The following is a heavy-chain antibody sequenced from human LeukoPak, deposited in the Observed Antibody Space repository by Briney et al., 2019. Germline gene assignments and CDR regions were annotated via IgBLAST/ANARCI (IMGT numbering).Heavy chain of an antibody. Sequence: SETLSLTCTVSGSSISRYYWSWIRQPAGKGLEWIGRIYTSGSTNYNPSLKSRVTLSVDTSKNQFSLKLRSVTAADTAVYYCARDYGGWRFDYWGQGTLVTVSS. V-gene: IGHV4-4*07. D-gene: IGHD2-8*01. CDR2: IYTSGST. CDR3: ARDYGGWRFDY. CDR1: GSSISRYY. J-gene: IGHJ4*02.